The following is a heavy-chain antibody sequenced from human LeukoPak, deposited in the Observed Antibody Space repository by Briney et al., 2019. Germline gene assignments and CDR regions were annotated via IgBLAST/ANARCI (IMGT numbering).Heavy chain of an antibody. Sequence: GGSLRLSCAACGFTFSSYAMSGVRQAPGKGLEWVSAISGSGCSTYYADSVKGRFTISRDNSKNTLYLQMNSLRAEDTAVYYCAKDAYYYDSSGSTYWGQGTLVTVSS. CDR1: GFTFSSYA. CDR2: ISGSGCST. CDR3: AKDAYYYDSSGSTY. J-gene: IGHJ4*02. V-gene: IGHV3-23*01. D-gene: IGHD3-22*01.